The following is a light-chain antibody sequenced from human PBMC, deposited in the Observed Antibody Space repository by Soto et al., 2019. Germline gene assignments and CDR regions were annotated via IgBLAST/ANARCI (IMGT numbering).Light chain of an antibody. CDR3: QSYDSSLSGWV. Sequence: QSVLTQPPSVSGAPGQRVTISCTGSSSNIGAGYDVHWYQQLPGTAPKLLIYGNSNRPSGVPDRFSGSKSGTSASLAITVLQAEDEADYYCQSYDSSLSGWVFCGVTKLTVL. J-gene: IGLJ3*02. CDR2: GNS. CDR1: SSNIGAGYD. V-gene: IGLV1-40*01.